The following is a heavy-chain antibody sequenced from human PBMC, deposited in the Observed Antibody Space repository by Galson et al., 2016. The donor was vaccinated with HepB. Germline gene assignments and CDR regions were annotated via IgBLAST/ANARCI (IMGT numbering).Heavy chain of an antibody. V-gene: IGHV3-23*01. CDR2: ISGGTT. J-gene: IGHJ4*02. CDR1: GFTFSSSA. Sequence: SLRLYCAASGFTFSSSAMSWARQAPGKGLEWVSTISGGTTWYADSVKGRFTVFRDGSKNTLYLQMNNLRAEDTALYYCAKYCRGGTCNGYYFDFWGQGTLVTVAS. CDR3: AKYCRGGTCNGYYFDF. D-gene: IGHD2-15*01.